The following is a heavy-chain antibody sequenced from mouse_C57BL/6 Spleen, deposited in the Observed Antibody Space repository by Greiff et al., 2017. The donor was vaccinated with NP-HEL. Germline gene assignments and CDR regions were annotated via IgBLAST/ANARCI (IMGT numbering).Heavy chain of an antibody. CDR1: GYTFTSYW. V-gene: IGHV1-69*01. CDR3: ARSRGSSYGGY. D-gene: IGHD1-1*01. CDR2: IDPSDSYT. Sequence: QVQLQQPGAELVMPGASVKLSCKASGYTFTSYWMHWVKQRPGQGLEWIGEIDPSDSYTNYNQKFKGKSTLTVDKSSSTAYMQLSSLTSEDSAVDYCARSRGSSYGGYWGQGTTLTVSS. J-gene: IGHJ2*01.